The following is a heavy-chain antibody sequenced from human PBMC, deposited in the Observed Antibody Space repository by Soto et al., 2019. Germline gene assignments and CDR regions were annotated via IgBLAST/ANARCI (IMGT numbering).Heavy chain of an antibody. J-gene: IGHJ4*02. Sequence: GGSLRLSCAASGFTFSSYGMHWARRAPGKGLEWVALIWYDGSNKYYADSVKGRFIISRDNSKNTLYLQMNSLRAEDTAVYYCARDYCSGGSCYFFLYWGQGILVTVSS. CDR3: ARDYCSGGSCYFFLY. V-gene: IGHV3-33*01. CDR2: IWYDGSNK. D-gene: IGHD2-15*01. CDR1: GFTFSSYG.